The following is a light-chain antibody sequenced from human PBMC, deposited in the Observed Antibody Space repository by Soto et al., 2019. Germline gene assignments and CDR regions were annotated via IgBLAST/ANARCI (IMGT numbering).Light chain of an antibody. Sequence: DIQLTQSPSFLSASVGDRVTITCRASQGISSYLAWYQQKPGRAPKVLISAASTLQSGVPSRFSGSGSGTEFTLTISSLQPEDFATYYCQQLNSYPLTFGQGTKLEIK. CDR3: QQLNSYPLT. CDR1: QGISSY. J-gene: IGKJ2*01. V-gene: IGKV1-9*01. CDR2: AAS.